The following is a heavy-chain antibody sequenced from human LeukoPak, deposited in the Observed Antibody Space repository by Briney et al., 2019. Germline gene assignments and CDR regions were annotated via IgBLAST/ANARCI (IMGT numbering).Heavy chain of an antibody. D-gene: IGHD3-22*01. V-gene: IGHV3-23*01. CDR2: ISGSGGST. Sequence: TGGSLRLSCAASGFTFSSYWMTWVRQAPGKGLEWVSAISGSGGSTYYADSVKGRFTISRDNSKNTLYLQMNSLRAEDTAVYYCAKDLYYYDSSGYSPDYWGQGTLVTVSS. CDR3: AKDLYYYDSSGYSPDY. CDR1: GFTFSSYW. J-gene: IGHJ4*02.